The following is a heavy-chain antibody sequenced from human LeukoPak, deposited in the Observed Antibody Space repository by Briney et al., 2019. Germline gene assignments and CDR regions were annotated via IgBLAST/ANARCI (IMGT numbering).Heavy chain of an antibody. J-gene: IGHJ4*02. D-gene: IGHD3-22*01. CDR2: IVVGSGNT. Sequence: SVKVSCKASGFTFTSSAMQWVRQARGQRLEWIGWIVVGSGNTNYAQKFQERATITRDMSTSTAYMELSSLRSEDTAVYYCAADPVYYYDSSGYPTFGYWGQGTLVTVSS. V-gene: IGHV1-58*02. CDR1: GFTFTSSA. CDR3: AADPVYYYDSSGYPTFGY.